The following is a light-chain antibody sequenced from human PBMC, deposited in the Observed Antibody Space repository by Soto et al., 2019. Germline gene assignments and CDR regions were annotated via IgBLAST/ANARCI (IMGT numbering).Light chain of an antibody. CDR1: QSVSSD. CDR3: HQYHNWPRT. V-gene: IGKV3-15*01. J-gene: IGKJ1*01. Sequence: EIVMTQSPATLSVSPGERATLSCRASQSVSSDLAWYQQKPGQTPSLLIYAASTRATGIPARFSGSGSGTEFTLTSNSLQAEDFAVYYCHQYHNWPRTFGQGTKVEI. CDR2: AAS.